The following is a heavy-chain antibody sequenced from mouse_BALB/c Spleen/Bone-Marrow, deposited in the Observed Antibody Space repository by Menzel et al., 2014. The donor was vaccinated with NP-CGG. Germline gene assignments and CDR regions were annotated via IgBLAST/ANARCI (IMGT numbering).Heavy chain of an antibody. CDR3: ARYYYGSSYAMDY. CDR1: GFNIKDTY. D-gene: IGHD1-1*01. V-gene: IGHV14-3*02. CDR2: IDPANGNT. J-gene: IGHJ4*01. Sequence: EVKLMESGAELVKPGASVKLSCTASGFNIKDTYMHWVKQRPEQGLEWIGRIDPANGNTKYGPKFQGKATITADTSSNTAYLQLSSLTSEDTAVYYCARYYYGSSYAMDYWGQGTSVTVSS.